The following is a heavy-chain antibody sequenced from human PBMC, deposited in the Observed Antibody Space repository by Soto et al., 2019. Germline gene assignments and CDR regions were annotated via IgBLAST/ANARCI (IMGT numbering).Heavy chain of an antibody. Sequence: GESLKISCAASGFTFSGSGIHWVRQASGKGLEWVGRIRTKTNNYATAYAASVKGRFTISRDGSKNMAYLQMNSLKTEDTAVYYCTAMAGIDYWGQGTLVTVSS. CDR2: IRTKTNNYAT. D-gene: IGHD6-19*01. V-gene: IGHV3-73*01. CDR1: GFTFSGSG. CDR3: TAMAGIDY. J-gene: IGHJ4*02.